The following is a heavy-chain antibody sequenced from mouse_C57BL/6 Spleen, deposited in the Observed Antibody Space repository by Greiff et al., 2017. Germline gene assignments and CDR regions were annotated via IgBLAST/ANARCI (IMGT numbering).Heavy chain of an antibody. D-gene: IGHD1-1*01. J-gene: IGHJ3*01. Sequence: QVHVKQSGAELVRPGASVTLSCKASGYTFTDYEMHWVKQTPVHGLEWIGAIDPETGGTAYNQKFKGKAILTADKSSSTAYMELRSLTSEDSAVYYCTREWGSSYFAYWGQGTLVTVSA. CDR2: IDPETGGT. V-gene: IGHV1-15*01. CDR1: GYTFTDYE. CDR3: TREWGSSYFAY.